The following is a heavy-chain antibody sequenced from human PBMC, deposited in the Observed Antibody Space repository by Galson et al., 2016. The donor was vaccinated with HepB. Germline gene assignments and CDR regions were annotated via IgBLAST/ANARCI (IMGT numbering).Heavy chain of an antibody. CDR3: AHMIFGHYGSGSLYYFDY. V-gene: IGHV2-5*02. CDR2: IYWDDEK. Sequence: PALVKPTQTLTLTCSLSGFSLSTRGVSVGWIRQPPGKAPEWLALIYWDDEKRSSPSLRRRLTITKDTSTNQVVLSMPNTDPKDKATYYCAHMIFGHYGSGSLYYFDYWGQGILVTVSS. CDR1: GFSLSTRGVS. D-gene: IGHD3-10*01. J-gene: IGHJ4*02.